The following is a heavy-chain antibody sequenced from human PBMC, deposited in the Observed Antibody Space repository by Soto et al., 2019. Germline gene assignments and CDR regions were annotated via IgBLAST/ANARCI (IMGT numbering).Heavy chain of an antibody. Sequence: PSETLSLTCTVSGGSISSYYWSWIRQPPGKGLEWIGYIYYSGSTNYNPSLKSRVTISVDTSKNQFSLKLSSVTAAGTAVYDCARNFLNGDDYWGQGTLVTVSS. CDR2: IYYSGST. CDR3: ARNFLNGDDY. J-gene: IGHJ4*02. D-gene: IGHD3-10*01. CDR1: GGSISSYY. V-gene: IGHV4-59*01.